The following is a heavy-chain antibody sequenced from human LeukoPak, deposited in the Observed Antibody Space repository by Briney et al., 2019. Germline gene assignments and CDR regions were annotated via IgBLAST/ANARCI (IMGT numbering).Heavy chain of an antibody. V-gene: IGHV3-21*01. J-gene: IGHJ4*02. CDR1: GFTFSSYT. D-gene: IGHD3-10*01. CDR2: ISSSSSNI. CDR3: AXDAXYGAGSYYDY. Sequence: PGGSLRLSCAASGFTFSSYTMNWVRQAPGKGLEWVSFISSSSSNIYSADSVKGRFTISRDNAKNSLYLQMNSLRAEDTAVYYXAXDAXYGAGSYYDYWGQGTLVTVSS.